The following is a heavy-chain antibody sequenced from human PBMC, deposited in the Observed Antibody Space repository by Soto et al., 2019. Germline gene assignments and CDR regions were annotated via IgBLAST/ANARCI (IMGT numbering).Heavy chain of an antibody. V-gene: IGHV1-24*01. Sequence: ASVKVSCKVSGYTLTELSMHWVRQAPGKGLEWMGGFDPEDGETIYAQKFQGRVTMTEDTSTDTAYMELSSLRSEDTAVYYCATGDHYYDSSGFYYYYWGQGTLVTVSS. CDR3: ATGDHYYDSSGFYYYY. J-gene: IGHJ4*02. CDR2: FDPEDGET. D-gene: IGHD3-22*01. CDR1: GYTLTELS.